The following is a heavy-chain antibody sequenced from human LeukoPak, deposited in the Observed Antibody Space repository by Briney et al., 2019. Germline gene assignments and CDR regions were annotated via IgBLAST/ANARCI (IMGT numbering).Heavy chain of an antibody. V-gene: IGHV4-34*01. D-gene: IGHD3-10*01. CDR2: INHSGST. Sequence: PSETLSLTCAVYGGSFSGYYWSWIRQPPGKGLEWIGEINHSGSTNYNPSLKSRVTISVDTSKNQFSLKLSSVTAADTAVYYCARRGVALDYWGQGTLVTVSS. J-gene: IGHJ4*02. CDR3: ARRGVALDY. CDR1: GGSFSGYY.